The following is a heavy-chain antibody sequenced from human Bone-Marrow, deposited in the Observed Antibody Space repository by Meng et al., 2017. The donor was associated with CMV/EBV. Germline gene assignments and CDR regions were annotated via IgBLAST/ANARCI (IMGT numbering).Heavy chain of an antibody. CDR1: GFTFSSYA. V-gene: IGHV3-23*01. Sequence: GESLKISCAASGFTFSSYAMSWVRQAPGKGLEWVSAISGSGGSTYYADSVKGRFTISRDNSKNTLYLQMNSLRAEDTAVYYCANSVTYDSSGYFAYWGQGTLVTVSS. CDR3: ANSVTYDSSGYFAY. CDR2: ISGSGGST. J-gene: IGHJ4*02. D-gene: IGHD3-22*01.